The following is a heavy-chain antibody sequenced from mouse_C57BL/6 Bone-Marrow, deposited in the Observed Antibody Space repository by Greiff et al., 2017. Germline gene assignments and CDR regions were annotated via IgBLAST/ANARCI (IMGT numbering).Heavy chain of an antibody. Sequence: VQLQQSGAELARPGASVKLSCKASGYTFTSYGISWVKQRTGQGLEWIGEIYPRSGNTYYNEKFKGKATLTADKSSSTAYLELRSLTSEDSAVYFCARAYGRAWFAYWGQGTLVTVSA. CDR1: GYTFTSYG. CDR2: IYPRSGNT. J-gene: IGHJ3*01. V-gene: IGHV1-81*01. CDR3: ARAYGRAWFAY. D-gene: IGHD1-1*01.